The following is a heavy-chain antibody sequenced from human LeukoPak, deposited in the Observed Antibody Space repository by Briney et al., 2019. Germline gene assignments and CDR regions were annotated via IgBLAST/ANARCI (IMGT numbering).Heavy chain of an antibody. CDR2: ISSSSTTI. J-gene: IGHJ4*02. Sequence: GGSLRLSCAASGFTSSGYSMNWVRQAPGKGLEWVSYISSSSTTIYYAGSVKGRFTISRDNAKNSLYLQMNSLREEDTAVYYCARDSGGSYLLYYFDYWGQGSVVTVSS. V-gene: IGHV3-48*02. CDR1: GFTSSGYS. CDR3: ARDSGGSYLLYYFDY. D-gene: IGHD1-26*01.